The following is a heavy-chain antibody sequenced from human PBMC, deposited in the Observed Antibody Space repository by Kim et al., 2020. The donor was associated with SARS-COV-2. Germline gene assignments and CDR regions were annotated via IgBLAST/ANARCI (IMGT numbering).Heavy chain of an antibody. V-gene: IGHV1-69*04. Sequence: TYANRFQGRVTITADKPTSTAYMELSSLRSEDTAVYYCARDNSVGATSAWGQGTLVTVSS. D-gene: IGHD1-26*01. CDR3: ARDNSVGATSA. J-gene: IGHJ5*02.